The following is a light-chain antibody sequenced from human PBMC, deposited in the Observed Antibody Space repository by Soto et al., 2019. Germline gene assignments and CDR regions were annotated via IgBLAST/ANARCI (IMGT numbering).Light chain of an antibody. J-gene: IGKJ4*01. CDR3: QQSYDSPLT. CDR2: AAS. CDR1: QSINNY. V-gene: IGKV1-39*01. Sequence: DIQMTQSPSSLSASVGDRVTITCRASQSINNYLNWYRQKPGKAPELLIYAASNLQTGVPSTFSGSGPGTDFTLTISSLQPEDFATYYCQQSYDSPLTFGGGTKVEIK.